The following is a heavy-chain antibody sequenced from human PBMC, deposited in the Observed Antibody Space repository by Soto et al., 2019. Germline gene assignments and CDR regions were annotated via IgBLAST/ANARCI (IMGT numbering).Heavy chain of an antibody. V-gene: IGHV1-69*02. CDR2: IIPILGIA. J-gene: IGHJ4*02. D-gene: IGHD5-18*01. CDR3: ARSSEGYSYGSFDY. CDR1: GGTFSSYT. Sequence: SVKVSCKASGGTFSSYTISWVRQAPGQGLEWMGRIIPILGIANYAQKFQGRVTITADKSTSTAYMELSSLRSEDTALYYCARSSEGYSYGSFDYWGQGTLVTVSS.